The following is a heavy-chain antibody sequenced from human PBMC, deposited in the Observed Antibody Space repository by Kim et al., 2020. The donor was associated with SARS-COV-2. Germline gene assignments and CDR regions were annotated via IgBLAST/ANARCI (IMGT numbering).Heavy chain of an antibody. CDR2: IYYSGST. CDR1: GGSISSSSYY. Sequence: SETLSLTCTVSGGSISSSSYYWGWIRQPPGKGLEWIGSIYYSGSTYYNPSLKSRVTISVDTSKNQFSLKLSSVTAADTAVYYCARNMVRGVEEAFDIWGQGTMVTVSS. CDR3: ARNMVRGVEEAFDI. J-gene: IGHJ3*02. V-gene: IGHV4-39*01. D-gene: IGHD3-10*01.